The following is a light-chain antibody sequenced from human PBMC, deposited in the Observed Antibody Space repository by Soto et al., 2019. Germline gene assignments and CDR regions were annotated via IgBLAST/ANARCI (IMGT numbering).Light chain of an antibody. Sequence: EILLTQSPDTLSLSPGERATLSCRAAQSVGTRLAWYQHKTGQAPRLLISGASSRATGIPDRFTGSGSETSFTLTISRLEPEDFALYYCQQRSNWAFGQGTRLEIK. V-gene: IGKV3D-20*02. J-gene: IGKJ5*01. CDR2: GAS. CDR1: QSVGTRL. CDR3: QQRSNWA.